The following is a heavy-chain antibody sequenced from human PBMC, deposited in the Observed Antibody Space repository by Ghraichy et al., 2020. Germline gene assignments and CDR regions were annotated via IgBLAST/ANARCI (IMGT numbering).Heavy chain of an antibody. CDR3: ARDGPPSGSFRAFDY. V-gene: IGHV3-7*01. D-gene: IGHD1-26*01. CDR2: IKEDGSEK. J-gene: IGHJ4*02. Sequence: GGSLRLTCAASGFTFSSFWMSWVRQAPGKGLEWVANIKEDGSEKYYVDSVKGRFTISRDNAKNSLFLQLDSLRAEDTAVYYCARDGPPSGSFRAFDYWGQGTLVAVSS. CDR1: GFTFSSFW.